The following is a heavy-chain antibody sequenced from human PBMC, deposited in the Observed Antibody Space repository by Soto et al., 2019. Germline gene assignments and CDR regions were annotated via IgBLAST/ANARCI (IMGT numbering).Heavy chain of an antibody. Sequence: QITLKESGATRVKPTQTLTLTCTLSGFSLSTSGVVVGWIRLPPGKALEWLALIYWEDDKRYSPSLKSRLTITKDTSKNQVVLTMTNMDPVDTATYYCAHRSLGYRGDGVDYWGQGTLVTVSS. V-gene: IGHV2-5*02. D-gene: IGHD3-16*01. CDR3: AHRSLGYRGDGVDY. CDR1: GFSLSTSGVV. J-gene: IGHJ4*02. CDR2: IYWEDDK.